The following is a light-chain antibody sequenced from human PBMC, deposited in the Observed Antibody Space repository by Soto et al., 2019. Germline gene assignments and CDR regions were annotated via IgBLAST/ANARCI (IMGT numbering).Light chain of an antibody. CDR3: QSYDSSLSGSNWV. V-gene: IGLV1-40*01. CDR1: SSNIGAGYD. CDR2: ANT. J-gene: IGLJ3*02. Sequence: QSALTQPPSVSGAPGQRVTISCTGSSSNIGAGYDVHWYQQLPGTAPKLLIYANTNRPSGVPDRFSGSKSGTSASLAITGLQAEDEAEYYCQSYDSSLSGSNWVFGGGTKLTVL.